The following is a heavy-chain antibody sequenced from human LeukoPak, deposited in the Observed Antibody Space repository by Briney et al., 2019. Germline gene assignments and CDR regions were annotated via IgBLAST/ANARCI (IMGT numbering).Heavy chain of an antibody. V-gene: IGHV4-38-2*01. CDR1: GYSISSGYY. D-gene: IGHD6-19*01. CDR3: ARAETYSSDWYDPFFDY. Sequence: SETLSLTCAASGYSISSGYYWGWIRQPPGKGLQWIGSLYHSGTSYYNPSLKSRATISVDTSKNHFSLRLRSVTAADTAVYFCARAETYSSDWYDPFFDYWGQGTLVTVSS. CDR2: LYHSGTS. J-gene: IGHJ4*02.